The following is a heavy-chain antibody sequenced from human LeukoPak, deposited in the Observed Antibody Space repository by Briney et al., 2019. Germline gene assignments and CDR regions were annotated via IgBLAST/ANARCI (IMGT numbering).Heavy chain of an antibody. J-gene: IGHJ4*02. Sequence: SETLSLPCGVYGGVFRGYYWRWIRQPPGKGVEWIGEINHSGSTNYNPSLKSRVTISVDTSKNQFSLKLSSVTAADTAVYYCARAKSLGSLFDYWGQGTLVTVSS. D-gene: IGHD2-15*01. CDR2: INHSGST. V-gene: IGHV4-34*01. CDR3: ARAKSLGSLFDY. CDR1: GGVFRGYY.